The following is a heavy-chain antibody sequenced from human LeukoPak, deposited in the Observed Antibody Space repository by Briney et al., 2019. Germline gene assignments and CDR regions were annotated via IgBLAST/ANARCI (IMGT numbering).Heavy chain of an antibody. CDR2: IYPGDSDT. V-gene: IGHV5-51*01. CDR1: GYSFTTYW. Sequence: GESLKISCKGSGYSFTTYWIGWVRQMPGKGLEWMGIIYPGDSDTRYSPSFQGQVTISADKSISTAYLQWSSLRASDTAMYYCARHGPTYFYDSSGVFDVWGRGTMVIVSS. D-gene: IGHD3-22*01. J-gene: IGHJ3*01. CDR3: ARHGPTYFYDSSGVFDV.